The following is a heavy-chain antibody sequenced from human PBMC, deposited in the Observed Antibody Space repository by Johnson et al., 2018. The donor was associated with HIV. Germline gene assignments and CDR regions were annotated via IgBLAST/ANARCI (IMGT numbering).Heavy chain of an antibody. J-gene: IGHJ3*02. D-gene: IGHD2-15*01. CDR1: GFTFSFYW. CDR2: INSDGSST. Sequence: VQLVESGGGLVQPGGSLRLSCAASGFTFSFYWMHWVRQVPGKGLVWVSRINSDGSSTSYADSVKGRFTISRDNAKNTLYLQVNRLRAEDTALYYCARSGPYCSGGSCYSPDAFDIWGQGTMVTVSS. V-gene: IGHV3-74*01. CDR3: ARSGPYCSGGSCYSPDAFDI.